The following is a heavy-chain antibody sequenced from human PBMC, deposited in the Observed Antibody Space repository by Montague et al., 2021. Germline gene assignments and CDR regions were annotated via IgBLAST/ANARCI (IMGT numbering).Heavy chain of an antibody. CDR2: IYDSGGT. CDR1: GGSISSGGFY. V-gene: IGHV4-31*03. D-gene: IGHD2-15*01. Sequence: TLSLTCSVSGGSISSGGFYWSWIRRHPGKGPEWIGSIYDSGGTNYNPSLKSRLTLSRDTSKNQVSLRLTSVTAAETAVYYCARSGGYCSGGRCDTFDYWGQGTLVTVSS. CDR3: ARSGGYCSGGRCDTFDY. J-gene: IGHJ4*02.